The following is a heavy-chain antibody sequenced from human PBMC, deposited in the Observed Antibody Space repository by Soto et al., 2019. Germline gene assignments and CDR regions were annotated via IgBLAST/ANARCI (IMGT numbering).Heavy chain of an antibody. CDR3: ARVSGHVYATLHGPFDY. Sequence: QVQLVESGGGVVQPGRSLRLSCAASEFTFNRHAMHWVRQAPGKGLEWVAVISHDGRFKYYADSVKGRFTISRDNSMXXXXXXXXXXXXXXXAIYFCARVSGHVYATLHGPFDYWGQGTLVTVSS. J-gene: IGHJ4*02. V-gene: IGHV3-30*04. D-gene: IGHD2-8*01. CDR1: EFTFNRHA. CDR2: ISHDGRFK.